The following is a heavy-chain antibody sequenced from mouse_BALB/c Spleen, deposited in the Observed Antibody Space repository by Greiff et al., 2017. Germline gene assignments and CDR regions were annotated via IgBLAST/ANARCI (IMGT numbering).Heavy chain of an antibody. CDR1: GDSITSGY. CDR2: ISYSGST. CDR3: SRHYDYGYAMDY. Sequence: EVKLMESGPSLVKPSQTLSLTCSVTGDSITSGYWNWIRKFPGNKLEYMGYISYSGSTYYNPSLKSRISITRDTSKNQYYLQLNSVTTEDTATYYCSRHYDYGYAMDYWGQGTSGTVSS. V-gene: IGHV3-8*02. J-gene: IGHJ4*01. D-gene: IGHD2-4*01.